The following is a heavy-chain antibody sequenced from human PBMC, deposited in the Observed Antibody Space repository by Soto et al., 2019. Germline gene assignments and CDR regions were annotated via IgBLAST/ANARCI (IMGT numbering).Heavy chain of an antibody. J-gene: IGHJ6*02. Sequence: PGGSLRLSCAASGFTFSSYSMNWVRQAPGKGLEWVSSISSSSSYIYYADSVKGRFTISRDNAKNSLYLQMNSLRAEDTAVYYCARDLKAARPDPLEIYYYGMDVWGQGTTVTVSS. CDR3: ARDLKAARPDPLEIYYYGMDV. V-gene: IGHV3-21*01. CDR1: GFTFSSYS. D-gene: IGHD6-6*01. CDR2: ISSSSSYI.